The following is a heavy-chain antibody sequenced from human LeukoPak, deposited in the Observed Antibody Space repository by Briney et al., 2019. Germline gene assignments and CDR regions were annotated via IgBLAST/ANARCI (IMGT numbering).Heavy chain of an antibody. CDR1: GGSISSSAYH. J-gene: IGHJ4*02. V-gene: IGHV4-39*07. Sequence: SETLSLTCTVSGGSISSSAYHWGWIRQPPGKGLEWIGSIHIGGSTYYNPSLKSRVTISVDTSKNQFSLKLSSVTAADTAVYYCARDGYWGQGTLVTVSS. CDR2: IHIGGST. CDR3: ARDGY.